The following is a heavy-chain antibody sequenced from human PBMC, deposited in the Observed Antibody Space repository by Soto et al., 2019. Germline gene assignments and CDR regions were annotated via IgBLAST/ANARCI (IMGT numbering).Heavy chain of an antibody. CDR2: VGSDGRGA. V-gene: IGHV3-74*01. J-gene: IGHJ4*02. CDR3: ARDGLMHGPDMDQ. D-gene: IGHD3-16*01. Sequence: EVQLVASGGGLVQPGGSVRLSCAASGFTFSNYWMHWVRQTPGKGLVWVSRVGSDGRGATYADSVKGRFTISRDNAKNTLYLQMDSLRVEDTARYHCARDGLMHGPDMDQWGQGILVTVSS. CDR1: GFTFSNYW.